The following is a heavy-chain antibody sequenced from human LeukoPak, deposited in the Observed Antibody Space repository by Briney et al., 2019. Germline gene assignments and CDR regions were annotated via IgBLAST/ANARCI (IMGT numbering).Heavy chain of an antibody. CDR1: GYTFTSYG. Sequence: ASVKVSCKASGYTFTSYGISWVRQAPGQGLEWMGWVSAYNGATNYAQNFQDRVTMTTDTPTTTAYMELRSLRSDDTAVYYCARVDLYYDSGYTQAANDYWGQGTLVTVSS. CDR3: ARVDLYYDSGYTQAANDY. V-gene: IGHV1-18*01. CDR2: VSAYNGAT. D-gene: IGHD3-16*01. J-gene: IGHJ4*02.